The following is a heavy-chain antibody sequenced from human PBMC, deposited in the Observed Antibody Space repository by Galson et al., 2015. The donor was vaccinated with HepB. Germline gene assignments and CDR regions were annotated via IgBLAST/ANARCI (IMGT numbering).Heavy chain of an antibody. CDR2: IKSKTDGGTT. Sequence: SLRLSCAASGFTFSNAWMNWVRQAPGKGLEWVGRIKSKTDGGTTDYAAPVKGRFTISRDDSKNTLYLQMNSLKTEDTAVYYCTTVLGSSWYDEDFDYWGQGTLVTVSS. V-gene: IGHV3-15*07. J-gene: IGHJ4*02. CDR1: GFTFSNAW. CDR3: TTVLGSSWYDEDFDY. D-gene: IGHD6-13*01.